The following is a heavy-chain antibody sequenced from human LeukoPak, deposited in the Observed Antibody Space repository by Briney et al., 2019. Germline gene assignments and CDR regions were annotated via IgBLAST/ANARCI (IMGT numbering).Heavy chain of an antibody. Sequence: PGGSLRLSCAASGFAVSSSFVSWVRQAPGKGLEWVSAIYSGGSTFYVDSVKGRFTVSRDNSKNTVYLQMNSLRGEDTAVYYCAIEGEGGYFDHWGHGTLVTVSS. D-gene: IGHD3-16*01. V-gene: IGHV3-66*01. J-gene: IGHJ4*01. CDR1: GFAVSSSF. CDR3: AIEGEGGYFDH. CDR2: IYSGGST.